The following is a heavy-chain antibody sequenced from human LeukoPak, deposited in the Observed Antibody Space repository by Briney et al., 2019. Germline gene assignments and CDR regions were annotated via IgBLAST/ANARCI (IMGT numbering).Heavy chain of an antibody. D-gene: IGHD3-9*01. J-gene: IGHJ6*02. V-gene: IGHV5-51*01. CDR1: GYSFTTFC. Sequence: GESLKISCKGSGYSFTTFCIGWVRQMPGKGLEWMGIICPDDSDTRYSPSFQGQVTISADKSISSAYLQWSSLKASDTAIYYCARPQTVFSYGVDVWGQGATVTVSS. CDR2: ICPDDSDT. CDR3: ARPQTVFSYGVDV.